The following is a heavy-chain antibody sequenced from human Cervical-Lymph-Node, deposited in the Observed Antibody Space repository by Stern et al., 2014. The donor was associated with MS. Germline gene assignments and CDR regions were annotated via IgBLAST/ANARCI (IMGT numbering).Heavy chain of an antibody. CDR1: GFSFSSYR. CDR2: IENGGSAT. J-gene: IGHJ4*02. D-gene: IGHD3-10*02. CDR3: ARGGMLHSFDY. Sequence: EVQLVESGGGLVQPGGSLRLSCAASGFSFSSYRMHWVRQAPGKGLVWVSRIENGGSATIYAESVKGRFTISRDNAKGTLHLQLNSLGVEDTAVYYCARGGMLHSFDYWGQGTLVTVSS. V-gene: IGHV3-74*01.